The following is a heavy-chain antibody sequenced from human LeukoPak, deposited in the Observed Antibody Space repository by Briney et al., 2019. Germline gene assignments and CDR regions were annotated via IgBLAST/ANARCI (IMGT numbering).Heavy chain of an antibody. CDR1: GFTFSSYA. V-gene: IGHV3-30*02. CDR2: IRSDGSNK. Sequence: GGSLRFSCAASGFTFSSYAMHWVRQAPGKGLEWVAFIRSDGSNKYYADSVKGRFTISRDNSKNTLYLQMNSLRAEDTAVYYCAKYGSSWSLDYWGQGTLVTVSS. J-gene: IGHJ4*02. D-gene: IGHD6-13*01. CDR3: AKYGSSWSLDY.